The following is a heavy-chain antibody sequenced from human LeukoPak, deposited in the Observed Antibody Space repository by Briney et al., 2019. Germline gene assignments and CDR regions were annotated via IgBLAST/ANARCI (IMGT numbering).Heavy chain of an antibody. CDR2: ISGSGGST. CDR3: AKSAAAGTRGLLSFDY. D-gene: IGHD6-13*01. CDR1: GFTFSSYA. J-gene: IGHJ4*02. Sequence: GGSLRLSCAASGFTFSSYAMSWVRQAPGKGLEWVSAISGSGGSTYYADSVKGRFTISRDNSKNTLYLQMNSLRAEDTAVYYCAKSAAAGTRGLLSFDYWGQGTLVTVSS. V-gene: IGHV3-23*01.